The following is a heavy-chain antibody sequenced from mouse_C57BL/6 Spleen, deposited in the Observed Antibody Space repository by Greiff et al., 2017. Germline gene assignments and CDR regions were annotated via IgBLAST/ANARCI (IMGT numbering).Heavy chain of an antibody. CDR2: IYPGSGST. Sequence: QVQLQQPGAELVKPGASVKMSCKASGYTFTSYWITWVKQRPGQGLEWIGDIYPGSGSTNYNEKFKSKATLTVDTSSSTAYMQLSSLTSEDSAVYDCARSSPITTVGAKGMDYWGQGTSVTVSS. J-gene: IGHJ4*01. V-gene: IGHV1-55*01. CDR1: GYTFTSYW. CDR3: ARSSPITTVGAKGMDY. D-gene: IGHD1-1*01.